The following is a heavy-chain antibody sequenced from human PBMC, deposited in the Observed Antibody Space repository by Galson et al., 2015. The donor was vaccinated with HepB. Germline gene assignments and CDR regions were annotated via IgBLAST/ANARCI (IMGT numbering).Heavy chain of an antibody. J-gene: IGHJ4*02. D-gene: IGHD3-22*01. CDR2: IRNKANSYTT. V-gene: IGHV3-72*01. CDR3: ATDLDDSSDV. Sequence: SLRLSCAASGFTFSDLYMDWVRQAPGKGLEWVGRIRNKANSYTTEYAASVKGRFTFSRDDSKKSVYLQMDSLRTEDTAVYYCATDLDDSSDVWGQGTLVTVSS. CDR1: GFTFSDLY.